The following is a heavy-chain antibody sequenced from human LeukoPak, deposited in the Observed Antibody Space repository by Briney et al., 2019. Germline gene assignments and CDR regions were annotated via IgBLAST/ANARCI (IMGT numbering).Heavy chain of an antibody. CDR2: INHSGST. J-gene: IGHJ6*03. V-gene: IGHV4-34*01. D-gene: IGHD2-2*02. CDR3: ARNSYCSSTSCYRAPEYYYYYYYMDV. Sequence: PSETLSLTCAVYGGSFSGYHWSWIRQPPGKGLEWIGEINHSGSTNYNPSLKSRVTISVNTSKSQFSLKLSSVTAADTAVYYCARNSYCSSTSCYRAPEYYYYYYYMDVWGKGTTVTVSS. CDR1: GGSFSGYH.